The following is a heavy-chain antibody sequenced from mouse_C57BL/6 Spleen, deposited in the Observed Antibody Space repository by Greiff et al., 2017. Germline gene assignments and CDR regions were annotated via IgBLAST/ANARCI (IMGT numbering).Heavy chain of an antibody. J-gene: IGHJ3*01. D-gene: IGHD1-1*01. CDR1: GYTFTSYW. Sequence: QVQLQQPGAELVKPGASVKLSCKASGYTFTSYWMQWVKQRPGQGLEWIGEIDPSDSYTNYNQKFKGKATLTVDKSSSTAYMQLSSLTSEDSAVYYCARSDYGSSSAWFAYWGQGTLVTVSA. CDR3: ARSDYGSSSAWFAY. V-gene: IGHV1-50*01. CDR2: IDPSDSYT.